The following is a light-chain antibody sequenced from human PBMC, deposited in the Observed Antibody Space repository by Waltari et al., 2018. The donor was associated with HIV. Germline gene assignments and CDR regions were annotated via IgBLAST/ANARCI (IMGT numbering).Light chain of an antibody. V-gene: IGLV3-25*03. J-gene: IGLJ3*02. CDR1: ALPYHF. Sequence: SYELTQPPSVTVSPGQTAPIPCSGAALPYHFASWYQQKAGPAPLMVLYKDNKRPSGSPDRCSGSMSGATVMLIISGVLPEDEAVYYCESADDSGDHWVFGGGTKLSVL. CDR3: ESADDSGDHWV. CDR2: KDN.